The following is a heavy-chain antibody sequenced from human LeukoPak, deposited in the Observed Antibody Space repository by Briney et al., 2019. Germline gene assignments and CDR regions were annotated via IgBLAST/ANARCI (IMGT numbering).Heavy chain of an antibody. Sequence: SETLSLTCTASGGSISYFYWSWIRQPAGKGLEWIGRIYTSGSTNYNPSLKSRVTMSVDTSKKQFSLKLSSVTAADTAVYYCARDPLVGASGAFDIWGQGTMVTVSS. V-gene: IGHV4-4*07. CDR2: IYTSGST. J-gene: IGHJ3*02. CDR1: GGSISYFY. CDR3: ARDPLVGASGAFDI. D-gene: IGHD1-26*01.